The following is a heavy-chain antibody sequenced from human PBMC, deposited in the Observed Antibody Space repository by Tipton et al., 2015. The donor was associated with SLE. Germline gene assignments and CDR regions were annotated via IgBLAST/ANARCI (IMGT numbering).Heavy chain of an antibody. CDR1: GYAISSGYH. V-gene: IGHV4-38-2*02. Sequence: GLVKPSETLSLSCTVSGYAISSGYHWGWIRQSPGKGLEWIGSVHHSGSTYYNPSPKSRVAISVDKSKNQFSLKLSAVTAADTAVYYCASNSGKRFNYWGQGTLVTVSS. CDR3: ASNSGKRFNY. CDR2: VHHSGST. J-gene: IGHJ4*02. D-gene: IGHD3-10*01.